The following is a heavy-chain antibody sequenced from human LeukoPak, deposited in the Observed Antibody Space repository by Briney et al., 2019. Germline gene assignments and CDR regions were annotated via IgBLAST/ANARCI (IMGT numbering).Heavy chain of an antibody. J-gene: IGHJ4*02. V-gene: IGHV4-4*07. D-gene: IGHD1-26*01. CDR3: AGRDY. CDR2: VYTSGGI. Sequence: SETLSLTCTASGGSISDYYWSWIRQPAEKGLECIGRVYTSGGIDYNPSFKSRVTLSVDKSKNQFFLKLTSVTAADTAVYYCAGRDYWGQGTLVTVSS. CDR1: GGSISDYY.